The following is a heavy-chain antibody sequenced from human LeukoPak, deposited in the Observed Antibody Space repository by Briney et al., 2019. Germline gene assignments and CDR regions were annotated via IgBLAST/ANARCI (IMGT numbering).Heavy chain of an antibody. Sequence: SQTLSLTCTVSGGSISSGGYYWSWIRQHPGKGLEWIGYIYYSGSTYYNPSLKSRVTISVDTPKNQFSLKLSSVTAADTAVYYCARVDYYDSSYGMDVWGQGTTVTVSS. J-gene: IGHJ6*02. V-gene: IGHV4-31*03. CDR2: IYYSGST. CDR3: ARVDYYDSSYGMDV. CDR1: GGSISSGGYY. D-gene: IGHD3-22*01.